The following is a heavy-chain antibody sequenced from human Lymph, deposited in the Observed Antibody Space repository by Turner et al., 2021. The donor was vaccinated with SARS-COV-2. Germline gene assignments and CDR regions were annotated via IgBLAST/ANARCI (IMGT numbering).Heavy chain of an antibody. D-gene: IGHD4-17*01. V-gene: IGHV3-53*01. Sequence: EVQLVESGGGLFQPGGSLRLSCAASEFTVSSNYMSWVRQAPGKGLEWVSIIYSGGSTFYADSVKGRFTISRDNSKNTLYLQMNSLRAEDTAVYYCARLLPYGDYFDYWGQGTLVTVSS. J-gene: IGHJ4*02. CDR3: ARLLPYGDYFDY. CDR1: EFTVSSNY. CDR2: IYSGGST.